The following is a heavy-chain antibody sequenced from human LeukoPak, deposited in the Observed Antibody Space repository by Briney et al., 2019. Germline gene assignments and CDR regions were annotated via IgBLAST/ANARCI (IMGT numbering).Heavy chain of an antibody. J-gene: IGHJ4*02. CDR3: ASPPQWSNYPFDY. Sequence: SVKVSCKASGGTFSSYAISWVRQAPGQGLEWMGGIIPIFGTANYAQKFQGRVTITADESTSTAYMELSSLRSEDTAVYYCASPPQWSNYPFDYWGQGTLVTVSS. CDR1: GGTFSSYA. V-gene: IGHV1-69*13. CDR2: IIPIFGTA. D-gene: IGHD4-11*01.